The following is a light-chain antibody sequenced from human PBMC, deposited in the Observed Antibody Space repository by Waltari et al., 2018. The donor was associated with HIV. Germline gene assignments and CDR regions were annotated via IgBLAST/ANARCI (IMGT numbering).Light chain of an antibody. CDR3: CSYAGSRTSWV. CDR2: EVS. V-gene: IGLV2-23*02. J-gene: IGLJ3*02. Sequence: QSALTQPASVSGSPGQSITISCTGTSSDVGSYNLVSWYQQHPGKAPKLMIYEVSKRPSGVSNRFSGSKSSNTASLTISGLQAEDEANYYCCSYAGSRTSWVFGGGTKLTVL. CDR1: SSDVGSYNL.